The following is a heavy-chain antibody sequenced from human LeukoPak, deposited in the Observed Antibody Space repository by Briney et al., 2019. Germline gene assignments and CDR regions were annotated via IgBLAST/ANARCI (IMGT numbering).Heavy chain of an antibody. D-gene: IGHD3-10*01. Sequence: GASVRVSCKASGGTFSSYAISWVRQAPGQGLEWMGGIIPIFGTANYAQKFQGRVTITADESTSTAYMELSSLRSEDTAVYYCAFREPRGVIITSLDYWGQGTLVTVSS. V-gene: IGHV1-69*13. J-gene: IGHJ4*02. CDR3: AFREPRGVIITSLDY. CDR2: IIPIFGTA. CDR1: GGTFSSYA.